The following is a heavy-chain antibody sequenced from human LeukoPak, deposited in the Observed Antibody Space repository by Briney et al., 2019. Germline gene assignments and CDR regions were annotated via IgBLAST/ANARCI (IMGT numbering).Heavy chain of an antibody. CDR3: ARAPMFYYDSSGYISSWFDP. CDR1: GFTFSTYG. Sequence: GGSRRLSCAASGFTFSTYGIHWGGQAPGKGREGGAFIRYDGSNKYYADSVKGRFTISRDNSKDTVYLQMNSLRAEDTAVYYCARAPMFYYDSSGYISSWFDPWGQGTLVTVSS. V-gene: IGHV3-30*02. D-gene: IGHD3-22*01. J-gene: IGHJ5*02. CDR2: IRYDGSNK.